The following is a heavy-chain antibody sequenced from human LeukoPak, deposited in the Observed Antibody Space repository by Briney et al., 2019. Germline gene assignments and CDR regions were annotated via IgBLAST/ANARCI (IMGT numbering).Heavy chain of an antibody. CDR1: GFSFSNYG. CDR3: AKDNRYGDYGPDY. V-gene: IGHV3-33*06. Sequence: GGSLRLSCAASGFSFSNYGMQWVRQAPGKGLEWVAVIWYDGTNKYYVDSVRGRFTISRDNSKNTLYLQMNSLRAEDTAVCYCAKDNRYGDYGPDYWGQGTLVTVSS. J-gene: IGHJ4*02. CDR2: IWYDGTNK. D-gene: IGHD3-16*02.